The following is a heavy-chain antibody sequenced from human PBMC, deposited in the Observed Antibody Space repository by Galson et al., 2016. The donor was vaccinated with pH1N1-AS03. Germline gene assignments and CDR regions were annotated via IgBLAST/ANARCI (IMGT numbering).Heavy chain of an antibody. V-gene: IGHV5-51*01. J-gene: IGHJ4*02. Sequence: QSGAEVKKPGESLKISCKTSGYIFTSYWVAWVRHMPGEDLEWMGIIYPGDSDTRYIPSFQGQVTISADRSINTAYLQWSSLMASDTAIYYCARQVRDGYNDYFDYWGQGALVTVSS. CDR3: ARQVRDGYNDYFDY. D-gene: IGHD5-24*01. CDR1: GYIFTSYW. CDR2: IYPGDSDT.